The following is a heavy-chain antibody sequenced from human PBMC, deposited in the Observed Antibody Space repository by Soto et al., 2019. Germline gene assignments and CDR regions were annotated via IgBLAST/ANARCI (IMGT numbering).Heavy chain of an antibody. Sequence: SVKVSCKASGGAFTDYLFDWVRQAPGQGLEWMGGIIPMFGTPKYAQKFQHRVTISADVSTGTAYMELTRPRFDDTAVYYCAGGRDQPPVGLYFESWGEGTRVTVSS. V-gene: IGHV1-69*13. CDR2: IIPMFGTP. CDR1: GGAFTDYL. D-gene: IGHD1-26*01. J-gene: IGHJ4*02. CDR3: AGGRDQPPVGLYFES.